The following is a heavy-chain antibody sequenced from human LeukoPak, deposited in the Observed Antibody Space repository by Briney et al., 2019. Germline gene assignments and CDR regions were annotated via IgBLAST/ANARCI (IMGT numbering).Heavy chain of an antibody. CDR3: ASSYGDYRYYFDY. V-gene: IGHV3-48*02. Sequence: PGGSLRLSCAASGFSFSSYSMNWVRQAPGKGLEWVSYISSSSSTIYYADSVKGRFTISRDDAKNSLYLQMNSLRDEDTAVYYCASSYGDYRYYFDYWGQGTLVTVSS. CDR1: GFSFSSYS. CDR2: ISSSSSTI. D-gene: IGHD4-17*01. J-gene: IGHJ4*02.